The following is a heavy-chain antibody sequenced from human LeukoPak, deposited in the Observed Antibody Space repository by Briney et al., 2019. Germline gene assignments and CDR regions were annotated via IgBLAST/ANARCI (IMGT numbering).Heavy chain of an antibody. J-gene: IGHJ4*02. D-gene: IGHD3-22*01. Sequence: ASVKVSCKASGYTFSSYYVHWVRQAPGQGLEWMGMIIPRDGFTSYAQKLQGRVTMTTDTSTSTAYMELRSLRSDDMAVYYCARGGIQYYDSSGYSFFDYWGQGTLVTVSS. CDR1: GYTFSSYY. CDR2: IIPRDGFT. V-gene: IGHV1-46*01. CDR3: ARGGIQYYDSSGYSFFDY.